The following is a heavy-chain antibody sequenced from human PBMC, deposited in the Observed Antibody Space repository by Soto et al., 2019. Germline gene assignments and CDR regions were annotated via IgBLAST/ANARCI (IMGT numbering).Heavy chain of an antibody. CDR1: GGSMSKFY. CDR3: VRDGSKTLRDCFDP. CDR2: VYATGTS. V-gene: IGHV4-4*07. J-gene: IGHJ5*02. D-gene: IGHD4-17*01. Sequence: SETLSLTCSVSGGSMSKFYWSWIRKTAGKGLEWMGRVYATGTSDYNPSLRSRIAMSVDISKKTFSLRLRSVTAADTGVYYCVRDGSKTLRDCFDPWCQGRLVTVSS.